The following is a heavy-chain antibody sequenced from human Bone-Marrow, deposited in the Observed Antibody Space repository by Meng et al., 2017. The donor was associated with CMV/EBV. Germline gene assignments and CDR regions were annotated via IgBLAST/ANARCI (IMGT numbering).Heavy chain of an antibody. J-gene: IGHJ1*01. D-gene: IGHD3-3*01. CDR3: ARHGYDFWSGYYRY. Sequence: SETLSLSCAVYGGSFSGYYWSWIRQPPGKGLEWIGEINHSGSTNYNPSLKSRVTISVDTSKNQSSLKLSSVTAADTAVYYCARHGYDFWSGYYRYWGQGTLVTVSS. CDR2: INHSGST. V-gene: IGHV4-34*01. CDR1: GGSFSGYY.